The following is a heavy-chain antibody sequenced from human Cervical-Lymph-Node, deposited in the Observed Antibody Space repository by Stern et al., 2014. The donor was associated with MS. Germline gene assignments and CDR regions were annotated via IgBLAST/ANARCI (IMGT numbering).Heavy chain of an antibody. CDR1: GGSISSYY. CDR3: ARDNRGATVTTDAFDI. V-gene: IGHV4-59*01. D-gene: IGHD4-17*01. CDR2: IYYSGST. J-gene: IGHJ3*02. Sequence: QVQLQESGPGLVKPSETLSLTCTVSGGSISSYYWSWIRQPPGKGLEWIGYIYYSGSTNYNPSLKSRVTISVDTSKNQFSLKLSSVTAADTAVYYCARDNRGATVTTDAFDIWGQGTMVTVSS.